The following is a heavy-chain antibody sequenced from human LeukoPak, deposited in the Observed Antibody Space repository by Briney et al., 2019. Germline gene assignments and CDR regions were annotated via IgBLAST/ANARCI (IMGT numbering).Heavy chain of an antibody. CDR1: GFTFSSYA. V-gene: IGHV3-23*01. Sequence: GGSLRLSCAASGFTFSSYAMSWVRQAPGKGLEWVSAIGGSGSTTYYADSVKGQFTISRDNSKNTLYLQMNSLRDEDTAVYYCAKDTASSWWYFDLWGRGTLVTVSS. D-gene: IGHD5-18*01. CDR2: IGGSGSTT. CDR3: AKDTASSWWYFDL. J-gene: IGHJ2*01.